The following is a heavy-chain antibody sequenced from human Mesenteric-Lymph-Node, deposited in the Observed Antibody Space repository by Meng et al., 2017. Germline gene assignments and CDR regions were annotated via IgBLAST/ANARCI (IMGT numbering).Heavy chain of an antibody. CDR1: GFTFTDHY. Sequence: EVQLVESGGGLVQPGGSLRPSCAASGFTFTDHYMDWVRQAPGKGLEWVGRITNTPNRYPTNYAASVKGRFTISRDDSKNSLYLEMNSLKIEDTAVYYCARDTSTSLDYWGQGALVTVSS. J-gene: IGHJ4*02. CDR3: ARDTSTSLDY. D-gene: IGHD2/OR15-2a*01. V-gene: IGHV3-72*01. CDR2: ITNTPNRYPT.